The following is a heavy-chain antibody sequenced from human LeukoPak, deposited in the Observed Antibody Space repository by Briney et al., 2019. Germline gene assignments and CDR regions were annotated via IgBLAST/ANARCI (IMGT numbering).Heavy chain of an antibody. D-gene: IGHD2-21*02. V-gene: IGHV3-48*01. CDR3: ARASGRLLFFDF. CDR1: GFTFSSYG. CDR2: ISSSSSTT. Sequence: GGSLRLSCAASGFTFSSYGMTWVRQAPGKGLEWVSYISSSSSTTYYADSVKGRFTISRDNAKNSLYLQLNSLRAEDTAVYYCARASGRLLFFDFWGQGTLVTVSS. J-gene: IGHJ4*02.